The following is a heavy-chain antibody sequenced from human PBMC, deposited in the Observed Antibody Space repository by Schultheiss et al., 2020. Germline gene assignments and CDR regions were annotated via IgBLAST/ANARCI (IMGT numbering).Heavy chain of an antibody. Sequence: GGSLRLSCAASGFTFSSYGMHWVRQAPGKGLEWVGRIKSKTDGGTTDYAAPVKGRFTISRDDSKNTLYLQMNSLKTEDTVVYYCTTDPVTTFFVIIDYWGQGTLVTVSS. D-gene: IGHD4-17*01. CDR1: GFTFSSYG. CDR3: TTDPVTTFFVIIDY. J-gene: IGHJ4*02. V-gene: IGHV3-15*01. CDR2: IKSKTDGGTT.